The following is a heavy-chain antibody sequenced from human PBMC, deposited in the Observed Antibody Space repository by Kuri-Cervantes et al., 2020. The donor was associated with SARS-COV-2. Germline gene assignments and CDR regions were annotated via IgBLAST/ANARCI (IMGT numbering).Heavy chain of an antibody. V-gene: IGHV3-7*01. CDR3: AREGYYDSSGNYAATGMDV. D-gene: IGHD3-22*01. Sequence: GESLKISCAASGFTFSSYWMSWVRQAPGKGLEWVANIKQDGSEKYYVDSVKGRFTISRDNAKNSLYLQMNSLRAEDTAVYFCAREGYYDSSGNYAATGMDVWGKGTTVTVS. CDR1: GFTFSSYW. J-gene: IGHJ6*03. CDR2: IKQDGSEK.